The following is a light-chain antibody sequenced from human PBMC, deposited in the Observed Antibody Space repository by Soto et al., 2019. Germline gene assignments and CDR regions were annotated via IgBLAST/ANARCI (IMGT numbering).Light chain of an antibody. Sequence: QSVLTQPPSVSGAQGRRFTTSCTGISSNTGAGYNVPWYRQLPGTAPKLLIYANKNRPAGVPDRFSASKSGTSASLAITGLQAEDEADYYCQSYDTSPSGYVFGTGTKVTVL. CDR1: SSNTGAGYN. V-gene: IGLV1-40*01. CDR3: QSYDTSPSGYV. CDR2: ANK. J-gene: IGLJ1*01.